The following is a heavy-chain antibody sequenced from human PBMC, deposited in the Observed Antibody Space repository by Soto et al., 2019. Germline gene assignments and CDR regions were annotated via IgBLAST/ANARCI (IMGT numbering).Heavy chain of an antibody. CDR3: AREHSSSWRFDY. CDR1: GYTFTSYD. Sequence: QVQLVQSGAEVKKPGASVKVSCKAAGYTFTSYDINWVRQATGQGLEWMGWMNPNSGNTGYAQKFQGRVTMTRNTSISTAYMELSSLRSEATSVYYCAREHSSSWRFDYWGQGTLVTVSS. D-gene: IGHD6-13*01. V-gene: IGHV1-8*01. J-gene: IGHJ4*02. CDR2: MNPNSGNT.